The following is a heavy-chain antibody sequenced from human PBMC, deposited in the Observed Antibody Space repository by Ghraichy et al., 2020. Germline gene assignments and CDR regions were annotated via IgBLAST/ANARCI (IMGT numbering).Heavy chain of an antibody. CDR2: IIPIFGTA. V-gene: IGHV1-69*13. CDR3: ARGLMATYYYYGMDV. CDR1: GGTFSSYA. D-gene: IGHD5-24*01. Sequence: SVKVSCKASGGTFSSYAISWVRQAPGQGLEWMGGIIPIFGTANYAQKFQGRVTITADESTSTAYMELSSLRSEDTAVYYCARGLMATYYYYGMDVWGQGTTVTVSS. J-gene: IGHJ6*02.